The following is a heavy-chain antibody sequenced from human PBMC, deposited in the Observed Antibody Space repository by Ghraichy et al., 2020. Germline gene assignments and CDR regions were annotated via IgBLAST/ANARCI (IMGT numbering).Heavy chain of an antibody. CDR2: IDTAGDT. CDR3: ARGWGYDILTGYTDNGMDV. CDR1: GFIFSRYD. V-gene: IGHV3-13*04. J-gene: IGHJ6*02. D-gene: IGHD3-9*01. Sequence: GESLNISCAASGFIFSRYDMHWVRQAPGKGLEWVSTIDTAGDTFYPDSVRGRFTTSREDAKNPLYLQMNSLRAGDTAVYYCARGWGYDILTGYTDNGMDVWGQGTTVTVSS.